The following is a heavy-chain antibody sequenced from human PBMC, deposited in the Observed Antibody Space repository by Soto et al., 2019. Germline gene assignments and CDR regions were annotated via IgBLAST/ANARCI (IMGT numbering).Heavy chain of an antibody. CDR1: GYTFTSYG. CDR2: ISAYNGNT. Sequence: ASVKVSCKASGYTFTSYGISWVRQAPGQGLEWMGWISAYNGNTNYAQKLQGRVTMTTDTSTSTAYMELRSLRSDDTAVYYCARDISRPSPDWLFDYWGQGTLVTVSS. J-gene: IGHJ4*02. V-gene: IGHV1-18*01. CDR3: ARDISRPSPDWLFDY. D-gene: IGHD5-12*01.